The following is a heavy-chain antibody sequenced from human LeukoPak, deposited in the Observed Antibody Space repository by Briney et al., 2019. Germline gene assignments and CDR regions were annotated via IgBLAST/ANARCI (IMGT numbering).Heavy chain of an antibody. V-gene: IGHV1-24*01. CDR2: FDPEDGET. D-gene: IGHD5-18*01. CDR3: ATVRSYTAHYYYYYMDV. CDR1: GYTLTELS. Sequence: ASVKVSCKVSGYTLTELSMHWVRQSPGKGLEWMGGFDPEDGETIYAQKFQGRVTMTEDTSTDTAYMELSSLRSEDTAVYYCATVRSYTAHYYYYYMDVWGKGTTVTVSS. J-gene: IGHJ6*03.